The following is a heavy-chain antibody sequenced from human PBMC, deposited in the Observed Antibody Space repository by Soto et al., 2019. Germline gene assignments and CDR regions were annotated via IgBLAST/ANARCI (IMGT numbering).Heavy chain of an antibody. J-gene: IGHJ4*02. V-gene: IGHV1-46*01. CDR3: VRSGATTDNQYYFDY. D-gene: IGHD1-26*01. CDR1: GSAFTSYY. CDR2: VNPTGGST. Sequence: ASVKVSSKVSGSAFTSYYMQWARQAPGQGLAWLGIVNPTGGSTSYAQKFQGRVTMTRDRSTSTAYRERSSLRSEDTAVYYCVRSGATTDNQYYFDYWGQGTLVTVSS.